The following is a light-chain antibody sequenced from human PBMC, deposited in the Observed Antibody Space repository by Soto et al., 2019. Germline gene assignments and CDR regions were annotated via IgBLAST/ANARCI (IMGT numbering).Light chain of an antibody. CDR2: LNSDGSH. CDR3: QTWGTGIHYV. CDR1: SGHSSYA. V-gene: IGLV4-69*01. Sequence: QLVLTQSPSASASLGASVKLTCTLSSGHSSYAIAWHQQQPEKGPRYLMKLNSDGSHSKGDGIPDRFSGSISGAERYLTISSLQSEDEADYYCQTWGTGIHYVFGTGTKLTVL. J-gene: IGLJ1*01.